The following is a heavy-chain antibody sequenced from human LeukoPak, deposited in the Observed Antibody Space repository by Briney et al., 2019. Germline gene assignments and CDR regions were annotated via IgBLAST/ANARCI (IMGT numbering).Heavy chain of an antibody. CDR3: ARVEYSYGDYYFDY. J-gene: IGHJ4*02. D-gene: IGHD5-18*01. Sequence: PGGSLRLSCAASGFTVSSNYMSWVRQAPGKGLEWVSVIYSGGSTYYADSVKGRFTISRHNFKNTLYLQMNSLRAEDTAVYYCARVEYSYGDYYFDYWGQGTLVTVSS. CDR1: GFTVSSNY. V-gene: IGHV3-53*04. CDR2: IYSGGST.